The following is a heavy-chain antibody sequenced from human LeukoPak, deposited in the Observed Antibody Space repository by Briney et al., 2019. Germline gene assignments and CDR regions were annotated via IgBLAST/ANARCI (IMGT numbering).Heavy chain of an antibody. D-gene: IGHD3-3*01. CDR1: GGSISSSSYY. Sequence: SETLSLTCTVSGGSISSSSYYWGWIRQPPGKGLEWIGSIYYSGSTYYNPSPKSRVTISVDTSKNQFSLKLSSVTAADTAVYYCARTAGYDFWSGYYNNWFDPWGQGTLVTVSS. CDR3: ARTAGYDFWSGYYNNWFDP. J-gene: IGHJ5*02. V-gene: IGHV4-39*01. CDR2: IYYSGST.